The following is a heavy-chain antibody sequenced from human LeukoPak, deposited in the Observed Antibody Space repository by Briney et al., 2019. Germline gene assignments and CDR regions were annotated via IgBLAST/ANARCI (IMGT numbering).Heavy chain of an antibody. D-gene: IGHD2-2*01. CDR1: GFTFSSYG. CDR2: IWYDGSNK. V-gene: IGHV3-33*01. CDR3: ARGHSSTSPMDY. J-gene: IGHJ4*02. Sequence: GGSLRLSCAASGFTFSSYGMHRVRQAPGKGLEWVAVIWYDGSNKYYADSVKGRFTISRDNSKNTLYLQMNSLRAEDTAVYYCARGHSSTSPMDYWGQGTLVTVSS.